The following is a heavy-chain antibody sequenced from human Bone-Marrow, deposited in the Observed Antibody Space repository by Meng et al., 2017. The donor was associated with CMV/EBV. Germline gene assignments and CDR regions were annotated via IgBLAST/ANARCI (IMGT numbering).Heavy chain of an antibody. D-gene: IGHD2-21*01. CDR1: GFTFSSYW. V-gene: IGHV3-7*01. J-gene: IGHJ4*02. CDR3: VRGWPVI. CDR2: IKQDGSEK. Sequence: GESLKISCAASGFTFSSYWMSWVRQAPGKGLEWVANIKQDGSEKYYVDSVKGRFTISRDNTKNSVYLQMDSLRVEDTALYYCVRGWPVIWGQGTLVTVSS.